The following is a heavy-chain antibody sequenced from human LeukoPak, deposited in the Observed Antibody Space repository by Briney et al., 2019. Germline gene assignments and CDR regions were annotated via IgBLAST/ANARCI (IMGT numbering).Heavy chain of an antibody. Sequence: SVKVSCKASGGTFSSYAISWVRQAPGQGLEWMRGIIPIFGTANYAQKFQGRVTITTDESTSTAYMELSSLRSEDTAVYYCARVAAAGTPDKYYYYYYMDVWGKGTTVTVSS. D-gene: IGHD6-13*01. CDR2: IIPIFGTA. V-gene: IGHV1-69*05. J-gene: IGHJ6*03. CDR3: ARVAAAGTPDKYYYYYYMDV. CDR1: GGTFSSYA.